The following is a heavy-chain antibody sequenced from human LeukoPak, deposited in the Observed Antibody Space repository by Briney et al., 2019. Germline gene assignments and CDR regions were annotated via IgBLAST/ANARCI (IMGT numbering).Heavy chain of an antibody. V-gene: IGHV1-69*13. D-gene: IGHD3-22*01. CDR3: ARVTTYYYDSSGYLSFYHGAFDI. Sequence: ASVKVSCKASGGTFSSYAISWVRQAPGQGLEWMGGIIPIFGTANYAQRFQGRVTITADESTSTAYMELSSLRSEDTAVYYCARVTTYYYDSSGYLSFYHGAFDIWGQGTMVTVSS. J-gene: IGHJ3*02. CDR1: GGTFSSYA. CDR2: IIPIFGTA.